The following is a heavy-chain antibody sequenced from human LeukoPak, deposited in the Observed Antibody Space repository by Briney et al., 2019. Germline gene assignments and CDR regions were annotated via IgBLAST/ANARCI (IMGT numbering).Heavy chain of an antibody. CDR1: GGSISSYY. V-gene: IGHV4-59*08. CDR2: IYYSGST. D-gene: IGHD3-9*01. CDR3: ARGSGYDTLTGYAPFDY. J-gene: IGHJ4*02. Sequence: SETLSLTGTVSGGSISSYYWSWIRQPPGKGLEWIGYIYYSGSTNYNPSLKSRVTISVDTSKNQFSLKLSSVTAADTAVYYCARGSGYDTLTGYAPFDYWGQGTLVTVSS.